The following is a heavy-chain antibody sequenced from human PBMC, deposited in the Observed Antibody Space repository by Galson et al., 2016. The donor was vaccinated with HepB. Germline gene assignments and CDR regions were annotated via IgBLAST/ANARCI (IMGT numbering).Heavy chain of an antibody. CDR3: ARGTRPYSNYPPALDY. CDR1: GGSVSSGPYS. D-gene: IGHD4-11*01. CDR2: MYYSGST. Sequence: SETLSLTCTVSGGSVSSGPYSWSWIRQPPGKGLEWVGFMYYSGSTNYNPSLKSRVTVSIDTSKNQFSVKLSSVTAADTAVYYCARGTRPYSNYPPALDYWGQGTLVTVSS. J-gene: IGHJ4*02. V-gene: IGHV4-61*01.